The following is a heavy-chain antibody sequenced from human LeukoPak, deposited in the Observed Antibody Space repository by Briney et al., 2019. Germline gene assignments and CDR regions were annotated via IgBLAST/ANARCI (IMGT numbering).Heavy chain of an antibody. CDR1: GFTFSSYS. D-gene: IGHD3-3*01. CDR2: ISSSSSTI. J-gene: IGHJ6*02. CDR3: AKAHDFWSGYHYYGMDV. Sequence: GGSLRLSCAASGFTFSSYSMNWVRQAPRKGLEWVSYISSSSSTIYYADSVKGRFTISRDNAKNSLYLQMNSLRAEDTAVYYCAKAHDFWSGYHYYGMDVWGQGTTVTVSS. V-gene: IGHV3-48*01.